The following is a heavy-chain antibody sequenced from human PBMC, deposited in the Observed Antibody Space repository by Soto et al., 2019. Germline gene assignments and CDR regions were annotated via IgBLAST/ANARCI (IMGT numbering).Heavy chain of an antibody. J-gene: IGHJ4*02. V-gene: IGHV2-5*02. CDR2: IYWDDDK. Sequence: QITLKESGPTLVKPTQTLTLTCTFSGFSLSTSGVGVGWIRQPPGKALEWLALIYWDDDKRYSPSLKSRLTITKDPSNNQVVLTMTHMDPVDTATYSCAHSPAPGYSSSWYGGLDYWGQGTLVTVSS. CDR3: AHSPAPGYSSSWYGGLDY. D-gene: IGHD6-13*01. CDR1: GFSLSTSGVG.